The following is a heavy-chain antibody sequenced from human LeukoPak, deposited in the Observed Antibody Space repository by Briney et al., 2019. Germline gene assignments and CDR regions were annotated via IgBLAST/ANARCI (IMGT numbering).Heavy chain of an antibody. V-gene: IGHV1-18*01. CDR3: ARGTWEAAATPHSFDT. D-gene: IGHD1-26*01. J-gene: IGHJ4*02. CDR2: ISGYNGHT. CDR1: GFSFASFG. Sequence: ASVKVSCKAFGFSFASFGFNWVRQAPGQGLEWMGWISGYNGHTRYEQEFHDRVTMTTDSSTRTVYMELRSLRYDDTALYYCARGTWEAAATPHSFDTWGQGALVLVSS.